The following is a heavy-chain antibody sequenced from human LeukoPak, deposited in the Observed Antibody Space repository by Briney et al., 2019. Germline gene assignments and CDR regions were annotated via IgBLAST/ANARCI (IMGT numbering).Heavy chain of an antibody. CDR2: IYYSGTT. Sequence: PSETLSLTCAVYGGSFSGYYWSWIRQPPGKGLEWIGYIYYSGTTYYNPSLESRVTISVDTSKNQFSLKLSSATAADTAVCYCARVSVRRRFLDYWGQGTLVTVSS. CDR3: ARVSVRRRFLDY. J-gene: IGHJ4*02. V-gene: IGHV4-30-4*08. D-gene: IGHD3-16*01. CDR1: GGSFSGYY.